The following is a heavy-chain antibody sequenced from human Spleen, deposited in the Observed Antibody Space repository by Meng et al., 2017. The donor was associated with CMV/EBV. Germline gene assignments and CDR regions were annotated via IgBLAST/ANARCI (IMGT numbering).Heavy chain of an antibody. D-gene: IGHD7-27*01. CDR3: ARVLGLGNIDY. CDR2: IYYSGST. J-gene: IGHJ4*02. CDR1: GGSISSGDYC. V-gene: IGHV4-30-4*08. Sequence: VRLRQWGAGLFKSSEALSRTCGVYGGSISSGDYCWSWIRQPPGKGLEWIGYIYYSGSTYYNPSLKSRVTISVDTSKNQFSLKLSSVTAADTAVYYCARVLGLGNIDYWGQGTLVTVSS.